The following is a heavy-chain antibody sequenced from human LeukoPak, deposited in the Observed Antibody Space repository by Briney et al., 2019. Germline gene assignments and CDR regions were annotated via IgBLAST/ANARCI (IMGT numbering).Heavy chain of an antibody. D-gene: IGHD3-3*01. V-gene: IGHV1-46*01. CDR1: GYTFTSYY. J-gene: IGHJ4*02. CDR3: ARGNDYDFWSGYSRADY. Sequence: VASVKVSCKASGYTFTSYYMHWVRQAPGQGLEWMGIINPSGGSTSYAQKFQGRVTMTRDTSTSTAYMELSRLRSDDTAVYYCARGNDYDFWSGYSRADYWGQGTLVTVSS. CDR2: INPSGGST.